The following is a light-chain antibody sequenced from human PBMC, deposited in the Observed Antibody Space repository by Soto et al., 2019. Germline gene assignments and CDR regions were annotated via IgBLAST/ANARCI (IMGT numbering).Light chain of an antibody. J-gene: IGLJ1*01. CDR2: EAS. V-gene: IGLV2-18*01. CDR3: SLYTSENTYV. CDR1: STDFVSYNR. Sequence: QSVLTQPPSVSGSPGQSVTISCTGTSTDFVSYNRVSWYQQPPGTAPKLIIYEASNRPSGVPDRFSGSKSGNTASLTISGLQAADEADYYCSLYTSENTYVFATGTKVT.